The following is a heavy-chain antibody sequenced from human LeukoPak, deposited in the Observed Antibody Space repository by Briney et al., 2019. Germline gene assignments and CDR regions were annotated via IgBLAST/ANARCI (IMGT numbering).Heavy chain of an antibody. CDR1: GYTFTSYG. CDR3: ARVADYYGSGSYYKTFDY. J-gene: IGHJ4*02. CDR2: ISAYNGNT. V-gene: IGHV1-18*01. D-gene: IGHD3-10*01. Sequence: GASVKVSCKASGYTFTSYGISWVRQAPGQGLEWMGWISAYNGNTNYAQKLQGRVTMTTDTSTSTAYMELRSLRSDDTAVYYCARVADYYGSGSYYKTFDYWGQGTLVTVSS.